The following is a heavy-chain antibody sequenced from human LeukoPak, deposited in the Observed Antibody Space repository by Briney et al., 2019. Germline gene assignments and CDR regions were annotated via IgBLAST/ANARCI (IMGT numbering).Heavy chain of an antibody. CDR2: ISAYNGNT. J-gene: IGHJ5*02. Sequence: ASVKVSCKASGYTFTSYGISWVRQAPGQGLEWMGWISAYNGNTNYAQKLQGRVTMTTDTCTSTAYMELRSLRSDDTAVYYCASSPLLYGSGSYLFDPWGQGTLVTVSS. CDR1: GYTFTSYG. CDR3: ASSPLLYGSGSYLFDP. V-gene: IGHV1-18*01. D-gene: IGHD3-10*01.